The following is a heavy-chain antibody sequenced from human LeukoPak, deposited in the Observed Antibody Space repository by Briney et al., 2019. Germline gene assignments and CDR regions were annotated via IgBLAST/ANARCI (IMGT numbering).Heavy chain of an antibody. D-gene: IGHD2-2*01. J-gene: IGHJ4*02. Sequence: GGSLRLSCAASGFTLSIYSMNWVRQAPGKGLEWVSCISSGSTNIYYADSVRGRFTISRDNADNSLYLQMNSLRVEDTAVYYCARVGGYCSSITNCYGDYWGQGTLVTVSS. V-gene: IGHV3-21*01. CDR1: GFTLSIYS. CDR3: ARVGGYCSSITNCYGDY. CDR2: ISSGSTNI.